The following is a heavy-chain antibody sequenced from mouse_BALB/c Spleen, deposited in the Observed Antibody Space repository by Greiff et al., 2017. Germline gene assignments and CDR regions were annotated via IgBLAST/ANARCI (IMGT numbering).Heavy chain of an antibody. J-gene: IGHJ3*01. CDR2: INPSNGGT. D-gene: IGHD2-14*01. Sequence: QVQLKESGAELVKPGASVKLSCKASGYTFTSYYMYWVKQRPGQGLEWIGEINPSNGGTNFNEKFKSKATLTVDKTSSTAYMQLSSLTSEDSAVYYCTRRYRYDAAWFAYWGQGTLVTVSA. CDR1: GYTFTSYY. CDR3: TRRYRYDAAWFAY. V-gene: IGHV1S81*02.